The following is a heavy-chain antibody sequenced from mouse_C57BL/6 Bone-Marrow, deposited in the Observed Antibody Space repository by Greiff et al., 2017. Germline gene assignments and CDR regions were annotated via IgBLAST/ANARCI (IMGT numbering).Heavy chain of an antibody. CDR1: GYTFTSYW. J-gene: IGHJ1*03. Sequence: QVQLQQPGAELVKPGASVKMSCKASGYTFTSYWITWVKQRPGQGLEWIGDIYPGSGSTNYNEKFKSKATLTVDTSTSTAYRQLSSLTSEDFAVYSCARTYYSDYWYFDVWGTGTTVTVSS. D-gene: IGHD2-12*01. CDR3: ARTYYSDYWYFDV. CDR2: IYPGSGST. V-gene: IGHV1-55*01.